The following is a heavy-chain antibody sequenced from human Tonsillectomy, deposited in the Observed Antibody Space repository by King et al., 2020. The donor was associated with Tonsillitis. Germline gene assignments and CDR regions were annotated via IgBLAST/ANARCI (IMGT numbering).Heavy chain of an antibody. CDR1: GFTFSGSA. CDR2: IRSKGNNYAT. CDR3: VFPHEKHQLVP. D-gene: IGHD6-13*01. Sequence: VQLVESGGGLVQPGGSLKLSCAVSGFTFSGSAMHWVRQASGKGLEWVGRIRSKGNNYATVYAASVKGRFTISRDDSENTAYLQMNSLKTEDTAVYYCVFPHEKHQLVPWGQGTLVTVSS. J-gene: IGHJ4*02. V-gene: IGHV3-73*01.